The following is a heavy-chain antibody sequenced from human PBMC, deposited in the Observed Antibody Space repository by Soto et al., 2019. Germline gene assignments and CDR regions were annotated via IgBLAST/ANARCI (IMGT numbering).Heavy chain of an antibody. Sequence: VQLVQSAAEVRKPGASVKVSCRTSGYSFTTYLMHWVRQAPGQGLEWMGILNPTAGRTSYSQKFQGRVTMTSDASTSTAYMELTGLRSDDTAVYYCARAVRGGLTVVTPGYSGQGTLVTVSS. CDR3: ARAVRGGLTVVTPGY. CDR2: LNPTAGRT. V-gene: IGHV1-46*01. D-gene: IGHD3-9*01. J-gene: IGHJ4*02. CDR1: GYSFTTYL.